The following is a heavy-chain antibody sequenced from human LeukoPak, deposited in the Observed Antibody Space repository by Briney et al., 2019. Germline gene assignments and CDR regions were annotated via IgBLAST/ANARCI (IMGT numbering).Heavy chain of an antibody. D-gene: IGHD6-13*01. CDR3: ATGASGSWDF. V-gene: IGHV3-7*03. CDR1: GFTFSRSW. J-gene: IGHJ4*02. Sequence: GGSLRLSCAASGFTFSRSWMSWVRQPPGTGLEWVANISPDGSTKYHMDSVKGRFTISRDNAKDSLYLEMSRLRDDDTAMYYCATGASGSWDFGGQGTLVTVSS. CDR2: ISPDGSTK.